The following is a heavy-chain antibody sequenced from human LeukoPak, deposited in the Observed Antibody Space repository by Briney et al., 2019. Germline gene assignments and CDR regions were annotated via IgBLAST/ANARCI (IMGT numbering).Heavy chain of an antibody. CDR1: GGSISSYY. V-gene: IGHV4-59*08. CDR3: ARHNRLGSGFDAFDI. CDR2: IYYSGST. D-gene: IGHD3-22*01. Sequence: PSETLSLTCTVSGGSISSYYWSWTRQPPGKGLEWIGYIYYSGSTNYNPSLKSRVTISVDTSKNQFSLKLSSVTAADTAVYYCARHNRLGSGFDAFDIWGQGTMVTVSS. J-gene: IGHJ3*02.